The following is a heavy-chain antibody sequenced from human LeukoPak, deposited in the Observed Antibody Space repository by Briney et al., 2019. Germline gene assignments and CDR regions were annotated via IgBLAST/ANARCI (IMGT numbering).Heavy chain of an antibody. CDR1: GYTFTSYA. D-gene: IGHD3-3*01. CDR3: ARAARRITIFGVVPHNWFDP. Sequence: GASVKVSCKASGYTFTSYAMHWVRQAPGQRLEWMGWINAGNGNTKYSQKFQGRVTITRDTSASTACMELSSLRSEDTAVYYCARAARRITIFGVVPHNWFDPWGQGTLVTVSS. J-gene: IGHJ5*02. V-gene: IGHV1-3*01. CDR2: INAGNGNT.